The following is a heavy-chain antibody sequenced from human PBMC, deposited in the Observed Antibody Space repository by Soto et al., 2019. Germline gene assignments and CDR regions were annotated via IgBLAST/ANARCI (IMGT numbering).Heavy chain of an antibody. CDR3: ARDPGGYCSSTSCLGDAFDI. CDR2: INPSGGNT. V-gene: IGHV1-46*01. J-gene: IGHJ3*02. CDR1: GYTFSSYY. Sequence: ASVKVSCKASGYTFSSYYLNWVRQAPGQGLEWMGRINPSGGNTSYAQKFQGRVTMTTDTSTSTAYMELRSLRSDDTAVYYCARDPGGYCSSTSCLGDAFDIWGQGTMVTVSS. D-gene: IGHD2-2*01.